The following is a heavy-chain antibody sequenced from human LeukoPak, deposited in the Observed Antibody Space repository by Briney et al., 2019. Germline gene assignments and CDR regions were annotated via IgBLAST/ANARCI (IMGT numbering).Heavy chain of an antibody. CDR3: ARDRGYYDSSGEMHYFDY. J-gene: IGHJ4*02. Sequence: GGSLRLSCAASGFTFDDYGLSWVRQAPGKGLEWVSSISSSSSYIYYADSVKGRFTISRDNAKNSLYLQMNSLRAEDTAVYYCARDRGYYDSSGEMHYFDYWGQGTLVTVSS. D-gene: IGHD3-22*01. CDR1: GFTFDDYG. CDR2: ISSSSSYI. V-gene: IGHV3-21*01.